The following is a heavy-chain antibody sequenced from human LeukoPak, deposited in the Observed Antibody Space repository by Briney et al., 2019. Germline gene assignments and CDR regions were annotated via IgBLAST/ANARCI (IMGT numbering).Heavy chain of an antibody. V-gene: IGHV4-34*01. D-gene: IGHD7-27*01. J-gene: IGHJ4*02. CDR1: GGPFSGYY. CDR2: INHSGST. CDR3: ARESNWGSHY. Sequence: SETLSLTCAVYGGPFSGYYWSWIRQPPGKGLEWIGEINHSGSTNYNPSLKSRVTISVDTSKNQFSLKLSSVTAADTAVYYCARESNWGSHYWGQGTLVTVSS.